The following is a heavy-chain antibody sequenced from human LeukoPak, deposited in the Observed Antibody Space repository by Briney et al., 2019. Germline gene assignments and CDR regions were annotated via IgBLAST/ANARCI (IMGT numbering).Heavy chain of an antibody. CDR1: GGSFSGYY. CDR3: ARGKDEPNYYYYYMDV. D-gene: IGHD1-14*01. CDR2: INHSGST. Sequence: SETLSLTCAVYGGSFSGYYWRWIRQPPGKGLEWIGEINHSGSTNYNPSLKSRVTISVDTSKNQFSLKLSSVTSADTAVYYCARGKDEPNYYYYYMDVWGKGTTVTVSS. J-gene: IGHJ6*03. V-gene: IGHV4-34*01.